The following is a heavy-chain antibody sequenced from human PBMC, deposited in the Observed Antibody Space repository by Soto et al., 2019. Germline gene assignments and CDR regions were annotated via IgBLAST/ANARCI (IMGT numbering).Heavy chain of an antibody. CDR2: IYYSGST. CDR1: GGSISSGDYY. CDR3: ARGSSRGWFDP. V-gene: IGHV4-30-4*01. D-gene: IGHD3-10*01. Sequence: SETLSLTCTVSGGSISSGDYYWSWIRQPPGKGLEWIGYIYYSGSTYYNPSLKSRVTISVDTSKNQFSLKLSSVTAADAAVYYCARGSSRGWFDPWGQGTLVTVSS. J-gene: IGHJ5*02.